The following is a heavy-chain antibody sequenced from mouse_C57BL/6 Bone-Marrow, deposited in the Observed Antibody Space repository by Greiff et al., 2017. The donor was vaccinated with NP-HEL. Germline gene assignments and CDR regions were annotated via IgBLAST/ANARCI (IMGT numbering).Heavy chain of an antibody. D-gene: IGHD2-4*01. V-gene: IGHV1-81*01. CDR3: ARATMITTGFAY. CDR2: IYPRSGNT. CDR1: GYTFTSYG. Sequence: VQLVESGAELARPGASVKLSCKASGYTFTSYGISWVKQRTGQGLEWIGEIYPRSGNTYYNEKFKGKATLTADKSSSTAYMELRSLTSEDSAVYFCARATMITTGFAYWGQGTLVTVSA. J-gene: IGHJ3*01.